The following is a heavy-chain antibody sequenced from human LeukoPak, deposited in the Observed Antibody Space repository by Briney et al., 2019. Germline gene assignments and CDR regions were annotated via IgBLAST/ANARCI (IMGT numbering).Heavy chain of an antibody. CDR1: GYTFTSYG. V-gene: IGHV1-18*04. D-gene: IGHD1-26*01. CDR2: ISAYNSNK. J-gene: IGHJ6*02. CDR3: VRHIKPAGPWDGMDV. Sequence: ASVTVSCKASGYTFTSYGISWVRQAPGQGLEWVAWISAYNSNKNSAEKFQGRVTMTIDTSTSTAYMELRSLKSDDTAVYYCVRHIKPAGPWDGMDVWGQGTTVTVSS.